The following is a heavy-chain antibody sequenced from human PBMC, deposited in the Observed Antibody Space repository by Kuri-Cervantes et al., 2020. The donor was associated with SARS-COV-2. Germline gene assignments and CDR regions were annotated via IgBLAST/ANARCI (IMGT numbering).Heavy chain of an antibody. CDR1: GYTFTGHY. D-gene: IGHD3-10*01. V-gene: IGHV1-2*02. CDR3: ARDGSKGKYFQH. J-gene: IGHJ1*01. Sequence: ASVKVSCKTSGYTFTGHYMHWVRQAPGQGLEWMGWINPNNVITNYAQNFQGRVTMTRDTSISTAYMELSRLRSDDTAVYYCARDGSKGKYFQHWGQGTLVTVSS. CDR2: INPNNVIT.